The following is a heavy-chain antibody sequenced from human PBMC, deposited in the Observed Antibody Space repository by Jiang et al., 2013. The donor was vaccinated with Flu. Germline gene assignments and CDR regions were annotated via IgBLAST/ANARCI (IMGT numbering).Heavy chain of an antibody. V-gene: IGHV6-1*01. D-gene: IGHD6-6*01. CDR3: AYSSSSGGWFDP. CDR2: TYYRSKWYA. Sequence: SQTLSLTCAISGDSVSSNSAAWNWIRQSPSRGLEWLGRTYYRSKWYADYAGSVKSRITINPDTSKNQFSLQLSSVTPEDTAVYYCAYSSSSGGWFDPWGQGTLVTVSS. CDR1: GDSVSSNSAA. J-gene: IGHJ5*02.